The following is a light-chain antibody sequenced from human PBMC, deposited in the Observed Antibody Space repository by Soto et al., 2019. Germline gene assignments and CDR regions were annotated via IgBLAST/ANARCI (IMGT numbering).Light chain of an antibody. Sequence: EVVLTQSPATLSLTPGERATLSCRASQSVGSNLIWYQQKPGQAPRLLIYDTFNRATGIPARFSGSGSGTDFTLTISSLEPEDSAVYYCQQRSNWPLTFGRGTKVEIK. V-gene: IGKV3-11*01. CDR2: DTF. CDR1: QSVGSN. J-gene: IGKJ4*01. CDR3: QQRSNWPLT.